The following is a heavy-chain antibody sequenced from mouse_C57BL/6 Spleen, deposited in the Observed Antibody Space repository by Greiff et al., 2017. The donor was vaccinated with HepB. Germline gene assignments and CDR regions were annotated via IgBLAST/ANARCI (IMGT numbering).Heavy chain of an antibody. CDR1: GFTFSDYG. V-gene: IGHV5-17*01. CDR2: ISSGSSTI. J-gene: IGHJ1*03. Sequence: EVKLMESGGGFVKPGGSLKLSCAASGFTFSDYGMHWVRQAPEKGLEWVAYISSGSSTIYYADTVKGRFTISRDNAKNTLFLQMTSLRSEDTAMYYCARPGITTVVRYFDDWGTGTTVTVSS. D-gene: IGHD1-1*01. CDR3: ARPGITTVVRYFDD.